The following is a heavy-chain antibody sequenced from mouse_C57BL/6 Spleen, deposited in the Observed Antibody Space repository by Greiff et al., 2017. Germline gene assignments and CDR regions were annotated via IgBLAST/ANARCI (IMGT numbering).Heavy chain of an antibody. J-gene: IGHJ3*01. Sequence: EVQLVESGGGLVKPGGSLKLSCAASGFTFSDYGMHWVRQAPEKGLEWVAYISSGSSTIYYADTVKGRFTISRDNAKNTLFLQMTSLRSEDTAMYYCAEFAYWGQGTLVTVSA. CDR3: AEFAY. CDR1: GFTFSDYG. V-gene: IGHV5-17*01. CDR2: ISSGSSTI.